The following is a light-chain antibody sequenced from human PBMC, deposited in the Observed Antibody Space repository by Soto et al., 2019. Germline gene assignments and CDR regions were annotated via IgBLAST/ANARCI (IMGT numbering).Light chain of an antibody. CDR2: RVS. CDR1: QSLLHSNGYTY. CDR3: MQGTHWPWT. Sequence: DVVMTQSPLSLPVTPGEPASISCRSSQSLLHSNGYTYLHWFQQRPGQSPRRLMYRVSNRDSGVPDRFSGSGSGTDFTLRFSRVEAEDVGVYYCMQGTHWPWTFGQGTKVDIK. J-gene: IGKJ1*01. V-gene: IGKV2-30*02.